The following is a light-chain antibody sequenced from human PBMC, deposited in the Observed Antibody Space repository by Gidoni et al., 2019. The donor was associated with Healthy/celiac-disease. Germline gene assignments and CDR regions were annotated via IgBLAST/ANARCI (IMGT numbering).Light chain of an antibody. J-gene: IGKJ1*01. CDR2: KES. V-gene: IGKV1-5*03. CDR3: QQYNSYSPWT. Sequence: IQMTQSASTLSASVGDRVTITCRASQSIGSWLVWYQQKPWKAPKLLIYKESSLESGVTSRFSGGGSGTEFTITISSLQPDDFATYYCQQYNSYSPWTFGQGTKVEIK. CDR1: QSIGSW.